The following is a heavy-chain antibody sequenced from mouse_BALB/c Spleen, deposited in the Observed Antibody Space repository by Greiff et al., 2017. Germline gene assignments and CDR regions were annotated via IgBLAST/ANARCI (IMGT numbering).Heavy chain of an antibody. V-gene: IGHV3-2*02. CDR3: ARSGNYDGGGYYFDY. J-gene: IGHJ2*01. CDR1: GYSITSDYA. CDR2: ISYSGST. Sequence: VQLKESGPGLVKPSQSLSLTCTVTGYSITSDYAWNWIRQFPGNKLEWMGYISYSGSTSYNPSLKSRISITRDTSKNQFFLQLNSVTTEDTATYYCARSGNYDGGGYYFDYWGQGTTLTVSS. D-gene: IGHD2-4*01.